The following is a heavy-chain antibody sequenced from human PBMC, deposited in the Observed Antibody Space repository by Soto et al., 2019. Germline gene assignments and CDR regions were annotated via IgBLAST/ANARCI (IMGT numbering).Heavy chain of an antibody. CDR2: IGTAGDT. J-gene: IGHJ4*02. CDR3: ARAAPDSSGYYSYDY. D-gene: IGHD3-22*01. V-gene: IGHV3-13*01. Sequence: QPGGSLRLSCAASGFTFSSYDMHWVRQATGKGLEWVSAIGTAGDTYYPGSVKGRFTISRENAKNSLYLQMNSLRAGDTAVYYCARAAPDSSGYYSYDYWGQGTLVTVSS. CDR1: GFTFSSYD.